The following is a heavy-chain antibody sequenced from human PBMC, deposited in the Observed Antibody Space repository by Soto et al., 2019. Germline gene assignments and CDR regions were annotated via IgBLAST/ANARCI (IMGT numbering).Heavy chain of an antibody. J-gene: IGHJ6*02. V-gene: IGHV4-39*01. CDR1: SGSISSSSYT. CDR3: ARRVPAGAAYYNYGMDV. Sequence: PSETLSLTCTVSSGSISSSSYTWGWIRQPPGKGLEWIGSIYYSGSTYYNPSLKSRITVSVDTSKNQFSLNLSSVTAADTTVYYCARRVPAGAAYYNYGMDVWGQGTTVTVSS. D-gene: IGHD2-2*01. CDR2: IYYSGST.